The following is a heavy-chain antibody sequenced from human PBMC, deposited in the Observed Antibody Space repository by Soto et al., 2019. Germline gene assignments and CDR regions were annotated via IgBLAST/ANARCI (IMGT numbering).Heavy chain of an antibody. J-gene: IGHJ5*02. Sequence: SETLALTCAVSGGSISSSNWWSWVRQPPGKGLEWIGEIYYSGSTNYNPSLKSRVTISVDTSKNQFSLKLSSVTAADTAVYYCARDTDYYDSSGYTDNWFDPWGQGTLVTAPQ. CDR1: GGSISSSNW. CDR2: IYYSGST. V-gene: IGHV4-4*02. D-gene: IGHD3-22*01. CDR3: ARDTDYYDSSGYTDNWFDP.